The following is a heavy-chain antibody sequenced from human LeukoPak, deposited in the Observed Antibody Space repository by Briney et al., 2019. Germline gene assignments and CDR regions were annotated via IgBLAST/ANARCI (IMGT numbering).Heavy chain of an antibody. J-gene: IGHJ3*02. V-gene: IGHV1-46*01. CDR1: GYTFTSYY. CDR3: AREVYSGFEGANAFDI. Sequence: ASVKVSCKASGYTFTSYYMHWVRQAPGQGLEWMGIINPSGGSTSYAQKFQGRVTMTRDMSTSTVYMELSSLRSDDTAVYYCAREVYSGFEGANAFDIWGQGTMVTVSS. CDR2: INPSGGST. D-gene: IGHD5-12*01.